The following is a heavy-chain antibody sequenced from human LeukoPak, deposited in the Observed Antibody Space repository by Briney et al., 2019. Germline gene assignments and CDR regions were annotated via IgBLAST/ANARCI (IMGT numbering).Heavy chain of an antibody. D-gene: IGHD3-10*01. CDR1: GGSISRYY. J-gene: IGHJ3*02. V-gene: IGHV4-59*01. CDR3: ARSDYHDSGSHTVFDAFEI. CDR2: IDDSGNT. Sequence: PSETLSLTCTVSGGSISRYYWSWIRRPPGKGLEWIGYIDDSGNTYYNPSLKSQVTISVDKSKNQFSLKLSFVTAADTAMYYCARSDYHDSGSHTVFDAFEIWGQGTRVTVS.